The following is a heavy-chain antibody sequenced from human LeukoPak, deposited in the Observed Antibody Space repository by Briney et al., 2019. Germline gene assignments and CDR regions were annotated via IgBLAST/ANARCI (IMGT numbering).Heavy chain of an antibody. CDR2: ISSSGSTI. D-gene: IGHD5/OR15-5a*01. CDR1: GFTFSDYY. CDR3: ARRHIVSTSWDY. V-gene: IGHV3-11*01. Sequence: GGSLRLSCAASGFTFSDYYMTWVRQAPGKGLEWVSYISSSGSTIHYADSVKGQFTISKDNAKNTLYLQMNSLRAEDTAVYYWARRHIVSTSWDYWGQGTLATVSS. J-gene: IGHJ4*02.